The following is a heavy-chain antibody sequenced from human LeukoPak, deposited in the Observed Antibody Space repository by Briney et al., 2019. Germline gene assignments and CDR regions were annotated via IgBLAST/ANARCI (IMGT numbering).Heavy chain of an antibody. D-gene: IGHD3-22*01. V-gene: IGHV4-39*07. CDR3: ARVHYYDSSGYPPSLFGDY. CDR1: GGSISSSSYY. CDR2: IYYSGST. Sequence: SETLSLTCTVSGGSISSSSYYWGWIRQPPGKGLEWIGSIYYSGSTYYNPSLKSRVTISVDTSKNQFSLKLSSVTAADTAVYYCARVHYYDSSGYPPSLFGDYWGQGTLVTVSS. J-gene: IGHJ4*02.